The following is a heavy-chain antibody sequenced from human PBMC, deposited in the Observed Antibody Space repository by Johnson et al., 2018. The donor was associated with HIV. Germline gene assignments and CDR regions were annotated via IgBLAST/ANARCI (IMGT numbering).Heavy chain of an antibody. Sequence: VQLVESGGGLIQPGGSLRLSCAASGFTVSSNYMSWVRQAPGKGLEWVANIKQDGSEKYYVDSVKGRFTISRDNAKNSMYLQMNSLRAEDTALYYCARAGGTPFNFWSGYNREGDAFDVWGKGTMVTVSS. V-gene: IGHV3-7*03. CDR2: IKQDGSEK. CDR1: GFTVSSNY. J-gene: IGHJ3*01. CDR3: ARAGGTPFNFWSGYNREGDAFDV. D-gene: IGHD3-3*01.